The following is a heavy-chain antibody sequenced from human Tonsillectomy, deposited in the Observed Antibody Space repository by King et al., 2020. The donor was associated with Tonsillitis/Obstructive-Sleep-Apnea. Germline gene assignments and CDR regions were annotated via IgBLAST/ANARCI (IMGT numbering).Heavy chain of an antibody. Sequence: VQLQESGPGLVKPSETLSLTCTVSGGSISSYYWSWIRQPPGKGLEWIGYIYYSGSTNYNPSLKSRVTISVDTSKNQFSLKLSSVTAADTAVYYCARGEGAALDYWGQGTLVTVSS. CDR3: ARGEGAALDY. D-gene: IGHD6-6*01. J-gene: IGHJ4*02. CDR2: IYYSGST. CDR1: GGSISSYY. V-gene: IGHV4-59*01.